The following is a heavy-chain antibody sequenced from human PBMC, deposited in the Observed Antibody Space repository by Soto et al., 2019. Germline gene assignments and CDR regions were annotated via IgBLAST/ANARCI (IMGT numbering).Heavy chain of an antibody. V-gene: IGHV1-18*01. J-gene: IGHJ5*02. Sequence: ASVKVSCKASGYTFTSYGISWVRQAPGQGLEWMGWISAYNGNTNYAQKFQGRVTITADKSTSTAYMELSSLRSEDTAVYYCAREAVVAATWFDPWGQGTLVTVSS. D-gene: IGHD2-15*01. CDR1: GYTFTSYG. CDR3: AREAVVAATWFDP. CDR2: ISAYNGNT.